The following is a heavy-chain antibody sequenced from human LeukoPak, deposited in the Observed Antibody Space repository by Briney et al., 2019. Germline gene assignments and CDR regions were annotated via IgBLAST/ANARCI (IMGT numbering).Heavy chain of an antibody. D-gene: IGHD3-10*01. V-gene: IGHV4-30-4*01. J-gene: IGHJ4*02. CDR1: GGSISSGEYY. Sequence: PSETLSLTCTVSGGSISSGEYYWSWIRQPPGKGLEWIGYIYYSGSTYYNPSLKSRVTISVDTSKNQFSLKLSSVTAADTAVYYCARGSIGSGSYYKDYWGQGTLVTVSS. CDR2: IYYSGST. CDR3: ARGSIGSGSYYKDY.